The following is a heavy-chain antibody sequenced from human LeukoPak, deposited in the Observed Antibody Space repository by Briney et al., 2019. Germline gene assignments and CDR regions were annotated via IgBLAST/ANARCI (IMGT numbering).Heavy chain of an antibody. J-gene: IGHJ5*02. V-gene: IGHV1-8*01. CDR3: ARDWVYSRGPLRNWFDP. CDR2: MNPNSGNT. Sequence: ASVKVSCKASGYTFTSYDINWVRQATGQGLEWMGWMNPNSGNTGYAQKFQGRVTMTRNTSISTAYMELSSLRSEDTAVYYCARDWVYSRGPLRNWFDPWGQGTLVTVSS. CDR1: GYTFTSYD. D-gene: IGHD6-13*01.